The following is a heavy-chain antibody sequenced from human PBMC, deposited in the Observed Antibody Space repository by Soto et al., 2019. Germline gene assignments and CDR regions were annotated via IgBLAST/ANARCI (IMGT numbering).Heavy chain of an antibody. CDR1: GFTFSSYW. Sequence: GGSLRLSCEVSGFTFSSYWMHWVRQVPGKGLIWVSRISDDGSTTTYADSVKGRFTISRDNAKNTLYLQMNSLRADDTGLYYCTRGPRVSSTGTGAHWGQGTLVTVSS. CDR3: TRGPRVSSTGTGAH. CDR2: ISDDGSTT. V-gene: IGHV3-74*01. J-gene: IGHJ4*02. D-gene: IGHD1-1*01.